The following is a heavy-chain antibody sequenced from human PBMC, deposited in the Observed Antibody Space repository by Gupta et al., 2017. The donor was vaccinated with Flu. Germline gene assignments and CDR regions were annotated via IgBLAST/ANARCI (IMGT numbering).Heavy chain of an antibody. CDR1: GFTFDDYA. D-gene: IGHD5-24*01. J-gene: IGHJ4*02. CDR3: AKDRRATITSPFDY. V-gene: IGHV3-9*01. CDR2: ISWNSGSM. Sequence: EVQLVESGGGLGQPGRSLRLSCAASGFTFDDYAMHGVRQTPGKGLEWVSGISWNSGSMDYADSVKGRFTISRDNAKNSLYLQMNSLRAEDTALYYCAKDRRATITSPFDYWGQGTLVTVSS.